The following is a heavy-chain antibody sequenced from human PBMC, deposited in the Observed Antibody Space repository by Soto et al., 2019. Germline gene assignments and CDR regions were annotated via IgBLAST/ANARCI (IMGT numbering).Heavy chain of an antibody. CDR1: GYMFTSYG. J-gene: IGHJ1*01. D-gene: IGHD6-19*01. Sequence: QVQLVQSGAEVKKPGASIKVSCKASGYMFTSYGINWVRQAPGQGPEWMGWISTYNGNTNYAQKHQGRVTMTTDTPTSTAYMELTPLRSDDTAVYYCARDLGIAVAGLFQDWGQGTLVIVSS. CDR3: ARDLGIAVAGLFQD. CDR2: ISTYNGNT. V-gene: IGHV1-18*01.